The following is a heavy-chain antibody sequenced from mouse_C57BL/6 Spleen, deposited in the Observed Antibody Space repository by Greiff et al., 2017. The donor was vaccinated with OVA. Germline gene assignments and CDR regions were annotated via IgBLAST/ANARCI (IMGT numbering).Heavy chain of an antibody. CDR2: ILPGSGST. V-gene: IGHV1-9*01. J-gene: IGHJ2*01. CDR1: GYTFTGYW. D-gene: IGHD2-4*01. CDR3: ARGGSLMITRGYYFDY. Sequence: QVQLQQSGAELMKPGASVKLSCKATGYTFTGYWIEWVKQRPGHGLEWIGEILPGSGSTNYNEKFKGKATFTADTSSNTAYMQLSSLTTEDSAIYYCARGGSLMITRGYYFDYWGQGTTLTVSS.